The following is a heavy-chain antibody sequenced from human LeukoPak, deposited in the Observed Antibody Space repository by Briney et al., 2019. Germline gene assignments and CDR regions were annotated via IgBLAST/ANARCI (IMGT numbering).Heavy chain of an antibody. J-gene: IGHJ4*02. CDR3: ATWYYYDSSDYYLADY. CDR2: FGTEDGET. V-gene: IGHV1-24*01. CDR1: AYTLTEFS. D-gene: IGHD3-22*01. Sequence: ASVKVSSKVSAYTLTEFSMHWVRQAPWKGLEWMGGFGTEDGETIYAQELQSRVTMTKDTSTDKAYMELSSLRSEDTAVYYCATWYYYDSSDYYLADYWGQGTLVTVSS.